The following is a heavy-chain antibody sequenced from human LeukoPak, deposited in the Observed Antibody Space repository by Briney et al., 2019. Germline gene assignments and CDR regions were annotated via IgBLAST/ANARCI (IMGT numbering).Heavy chain of an antibody. D-gene: IGHD2-2*01. J-gene: IGHJ5*02. CDR2: ISSSSSTI. CDR1: GFTFSSYS. Sequence: PGGSLRLSCAASGFTFSSYSMTWVRQAPGKGLEWVSYISSSSSTIYYADSVKGRFTISRDNAKNSLYLQMNSLRAGDTAVYYCARGSCSSTSCYERLNGLDPWGQGTLVIVSS. V-gene: IGHV3-48*01. CDR3: ARGSCSSTSCYERLNGLDP.